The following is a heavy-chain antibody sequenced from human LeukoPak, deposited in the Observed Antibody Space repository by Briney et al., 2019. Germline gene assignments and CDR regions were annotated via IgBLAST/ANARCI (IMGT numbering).Heavy chain of an antibody. CDR1: GFTFDDYA. Sequence: PGGSLRLSCAASGFTFDDYAMHWVRQAPGKGLEWVAVIWYDGSNKYYADSVKGRFTISRDNSKNTLYLQMNSLRAEDTAVYYCARDDSSGWYYLGFDPWGQGTLVTVSS. V-gene: IGHV3-33*08. CDR3: ARDDSSGWYYLGFDP. D-gene: IGHD6-19*01. CDR2: IWYDGSNK. J-gene: IGHJ5*02.